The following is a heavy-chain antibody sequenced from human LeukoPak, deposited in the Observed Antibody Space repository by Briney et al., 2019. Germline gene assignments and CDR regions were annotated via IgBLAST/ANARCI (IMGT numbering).Heavy chain of an antibody. J-gene: IGHJ3*02. CDR1: GFTFSSYA. CDR3: ASSYFDNSLHAYDI. CDR2: IKQDGSEL. V-gene: IGHV3-7*01. Sequence: GGSLRLSCAASGFTFSSYAMSWVRQAPGKGLEWVANIKQDGSELYYVDSVKGRFTISRDNTKNSLFLHMSSLRAGDTAVYFCASSYFDNSLHAYDIWGQGTMVTVSS. D-gene: IGHD3-22*01.